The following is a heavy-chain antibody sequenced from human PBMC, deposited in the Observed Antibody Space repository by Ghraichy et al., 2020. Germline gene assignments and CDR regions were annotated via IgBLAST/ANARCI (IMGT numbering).Heavy chain of an antibody. D-gene: IGHD3-10*01. CDR3: ASTRWFREPIDF. V-gene: IGHV3-7*01. CDR1: GFTFRNYL. J-gene: IGHJ4*02. Sequence: LSLTCAASGFTFRNYLMGWVRQAPGKGLEWVANIKQDGSEKHYVDSVKGRFTISRDNANDSLYLQMNSLSAEDTAVYYCASTRWFREPIDFWGQGTLVTVSS. CDR2: IKQDGSEK.